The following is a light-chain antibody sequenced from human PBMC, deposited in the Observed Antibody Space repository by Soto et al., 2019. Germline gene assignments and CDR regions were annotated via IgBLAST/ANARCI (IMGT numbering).Light chain of an antibody. CDR1: QSVSSY. V-gene: IGKV3-11*01. J-gene: IGKJ5*01. CDR3: QQRSKWLT. Sequence: EIVLTQSPGALSLSPGERATLSCRASQSVSSYLAWYQQKPGQAPRLLIYDASNRATGIPARFSGSGSGTDFTLTISSLEPEDFAVYYCQQRSKWLTFGQGTRLEIK. CDR2: DAS.